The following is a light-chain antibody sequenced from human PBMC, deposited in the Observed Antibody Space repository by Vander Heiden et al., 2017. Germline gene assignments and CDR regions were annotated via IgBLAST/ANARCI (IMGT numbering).Light chain of an antibody. CDR1: QSLLHSSNNKNY. V-gene: IGKV4-1*01. J-gene: IGKJ2*01. CDR2: WAS. CDR3: QQYYNTPYT. Sequence: DIVITPSPDSLAVSLGERATINCKSSQSLLHSSNNKNYLAWYQQKPRQPPKLLIYWASTRESGVPDRFSGSGSGTDFTLTITSLQAEDVAVYYCQQYYNTPYTFGQGTKLEIK.